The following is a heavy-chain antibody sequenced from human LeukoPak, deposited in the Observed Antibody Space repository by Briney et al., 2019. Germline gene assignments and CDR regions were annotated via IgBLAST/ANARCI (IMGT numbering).Heavy chain of an antibody. D-gene: IGHD2/OR15-2a*01. CDR2: ISASGGST. V-gene: IGHV3-23*01. CDR3: AKDGALWQGYYFDC. J-gene: IGHJ4*02. CDR1: GFAFSNYA. Sequence: PGGSLRLSCAASGFAFSNYAMSWVRQASGKGLEWVSAISASGGSTYYADSVKGRFTISRDNSKNTLYLQVNSLRAQDTAVYYCAKDGALWQGYYFDCWGQGTLVTVSS.